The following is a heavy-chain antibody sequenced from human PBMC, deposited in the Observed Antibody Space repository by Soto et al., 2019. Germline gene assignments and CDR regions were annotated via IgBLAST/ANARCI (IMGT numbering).Heavy chain of an antibody. CDR3: ARGKSAAGIPLSGRFDP. Sequence: QVQLVQSGAEVKKPGASVKVSCKASGYTFTSYYMHWVRQAPGQGLEWMGIINPSGGSTSYAQKFQGRVTMTRDTSTSTFYMELSSLRSEDTAVYYCARGKSAAGIPLSGRFDPWGQGTLVTVSS. CDR1: GYTFTSYY. CDR2: INPSGGST. J-gene: IGHJ5*02. D-gene: IGHD2-2*02. V-gene: IGHV1-46*01.